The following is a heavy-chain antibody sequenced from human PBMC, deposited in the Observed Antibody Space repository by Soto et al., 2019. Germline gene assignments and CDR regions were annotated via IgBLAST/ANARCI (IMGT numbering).Heavy chain of an antibody. CDR2: ISFSDGGT. CDR3: VKDDRSLGRRYFDI. V-gene: IGHV3-23*01. J-gene: IGHJ2*01. D-gene: IGHD3-16*01. CDR1: GFTFSSYA. Sequence: EEQLLESGGGMIQPGGSLRLACAASGFTFSSYAMTWVRQAPGKGLEWVSSISFSDGGTYYADSVKGRLTISRDNSKNTLFLQINSLRVEDTAVYYCVKDDRSLGRRYFDIWGRGTLVTVSS.